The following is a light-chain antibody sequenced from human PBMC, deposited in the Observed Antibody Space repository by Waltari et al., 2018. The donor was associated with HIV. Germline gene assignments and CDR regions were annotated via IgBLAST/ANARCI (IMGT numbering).Light chain of an antibody. Sequence: QSALTQPRSVSGSPGQSVTISCTGNSSDVGRYNYVSWYQQHPGKAPKLIIYDVTRRPSGLPDRFSGSKSGTSATLGITGLQTGDEADYYCGTWDSSLSAVVFGGGTKLTVL. CDR2: DVT. J-gene: IGLJ2*01. CDR1: SSDVGRYNY. V-gene: IGLV2-11*01. CDR3: GTWDSSLSAVV.